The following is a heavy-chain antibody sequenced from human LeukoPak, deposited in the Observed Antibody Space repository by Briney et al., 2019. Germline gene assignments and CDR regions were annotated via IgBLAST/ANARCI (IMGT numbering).Heavy chain of an antibody. CDR3: ANDPRRFGESTHY. D-gene: IGHD3-10*01. V-gene: IGHV3-23*01. Sequence: GGSLRLSCAASGFTFSSYAMSWVRQAPGKGLEWVSAISGSGGSTYYADSVKGRFTISRDNSKNTLYLQMNSLRAEDTAVYYCANDPRRFGESTHYWGQGTLVTVSS. CDR2: ISGSGGST. CDR1: GFTFSSYA. J-gene: IGHJ4*02.